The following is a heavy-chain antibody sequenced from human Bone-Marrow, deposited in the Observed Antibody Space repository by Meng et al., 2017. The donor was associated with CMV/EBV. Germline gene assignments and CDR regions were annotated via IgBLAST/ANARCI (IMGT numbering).Heavy chain of an antibody. Sequence: GGSLSLSCAASGFTFSSYAMHWVRQAPGKGLEWVAVISYDGSKKYYADSVKGRFTISRDNSKNTLYLQVHRLRAEDTAVYYYARETTVTPLLFDYWGQGTLVTVSS. CDR1: GFTFSSYA. V-gene: IGHV3-30*04. CDR3: ARETTVTPLLFDY. CDR2: ISYDGSKK. D-gene: IGHD4-17*01. J-gene: IGHJ4*02.